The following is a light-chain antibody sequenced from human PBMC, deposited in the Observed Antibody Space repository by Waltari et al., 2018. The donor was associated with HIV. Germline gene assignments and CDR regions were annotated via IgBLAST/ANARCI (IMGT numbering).Light chain of an antibody. V-gene: IGLV2-14*01. Sequence: QSALTQPASVSGSPGQSFTISCTGTSSDFGGYNYVSWYQQHPGKAPKLMIYEVSNRPSGVSNRFSGSKSGNTASLTISGLQAEDEADYYCSSYTSSSTVVFGGGTKLTVL. CDR3: SSYTSSSTVV. J-gene: IGLJ2*01. CDR1: SSDFGGYNY. CDR2: EVS.